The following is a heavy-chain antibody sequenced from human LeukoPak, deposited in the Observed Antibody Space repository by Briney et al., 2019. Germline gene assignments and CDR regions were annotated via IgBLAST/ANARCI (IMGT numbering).Heavy chain of an antibody. CDR1: GSTFSSYA. CDR2: ISGSGGST. J-gene: IGHJ4*02. Sequence: QPGGSLRLSCAASGSTFSSYAMSWVRQAPGKGLEWVSAISGSGGSTYYADSVKGRFTISRDNSKNTLYLQMNSLRTEDTAVYYCAKDRWDDSSGYHFPDYWGQGNLVTVAS. D-gene: IGHD3-22*01. V-gene: IGHV3-23*01. CDR3: AKDRWDDSSGYHFPDY.